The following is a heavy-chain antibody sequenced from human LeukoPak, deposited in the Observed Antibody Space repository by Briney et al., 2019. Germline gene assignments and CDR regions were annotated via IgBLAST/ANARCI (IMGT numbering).Heavy chain of an antibody. CDR2: VYYSGNT. Sequence: SETLSLTCSVSGDSISTRDYYWGWIRQPPGQGLAWIASVYYSGNTYYNPSLKSRVTISVDTSENQFSLKLSSVTAADTAVYYCATREHHVLRTPGDYWGQGTLVTVSS. V-gene: IGHV4-39*01. J-gene: IGHJ4*02. CDR1: GDSISTRDYY. CDR3: ATREHHVLRTPGDY. D-gene: IGHD6-6*01.